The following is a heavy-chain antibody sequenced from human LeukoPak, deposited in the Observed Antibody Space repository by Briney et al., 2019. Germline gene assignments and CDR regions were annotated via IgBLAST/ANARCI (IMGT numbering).Heavy chain of an antibody. Sequence: GGSLRLSCAASGFIFSDQDMDWVRQAPGKGLEWVGRCTRKVKSYTTHYAASVNGRFTISRDGSENSLYLRVDSLKTEDTAVYYCTRLSSRTDYSSDYWGQGTLVTVSS. J-gene: IGHJ4*02. CDR2: CTRKVKSYTT. D-gene: IGHD3/OR15-3a*01. CDR1: GFIFSDQD. V-gene: IGHV3-72*01. CDR3: TRLSSRTDYSSDY.